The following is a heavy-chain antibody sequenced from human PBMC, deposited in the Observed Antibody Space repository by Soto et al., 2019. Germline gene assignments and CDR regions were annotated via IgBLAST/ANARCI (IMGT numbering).Heavy chain of an antibody. V-gene: IGHV3-48*02. CDR2: ISSSNSTI. Sequence: EVQLVESGGGLVQPGGSLRLSCAASGFPFSSYSMNWVRQAPGKGLEWVSYISSSNSTIYYADSVKGRFTISRDNAKNSLYLQMNSLRDEDTVVYYCARGLITIFGVVILNWFDPWGQGTLVTVSS. D-gene: IGHD3-3*01. CDR3: ARGLITIFGVVILNWFDP. J-gene: IGHJ5*02. CDR1: GFPFSSYS.